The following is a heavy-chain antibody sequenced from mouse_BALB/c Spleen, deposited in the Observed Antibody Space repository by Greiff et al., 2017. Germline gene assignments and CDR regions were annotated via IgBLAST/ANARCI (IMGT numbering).Heavy chain of an antibody. CDR2: IWSDGST. J-gene: IGHJ4*01. CDR1: GFSLTSYG. CDR3: ARHRYGSSYDYAMDY. Sequence: QVQLKESGPDLVAPSQSLSITCTVSGFSLTSYGVHWVRQPPGKGLEWLVVIWSDGSTTYNSALKSRLSISKDNSKSQVFLKMNSLQTDDTAMYYCARHRYGSSYDYAMDYWGQGTSVTVSS. V-gene: IGHV2-6-2*01. D-gene: IGHD1-1*01.